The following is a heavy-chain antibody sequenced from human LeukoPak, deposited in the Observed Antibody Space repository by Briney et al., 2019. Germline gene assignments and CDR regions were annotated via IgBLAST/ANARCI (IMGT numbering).Heavy chain of an antibody. D-gene: IGHD7-27*01. CDR1: GFTFSSYA. CDR3: ALNWGNDF. V-gene: IGHV3-30-3*01. CDR2: ISYDGSNK. J-gene: IGHJ4*02. Sequence: GGSLRLSCAASGFTFSSYAMHWVRQAPGKGLEWVAVISYDGSNKYYADSVKGRFTISRDNSKNTLYLQMNSLRAEDTAVYYCALNWGNDFWGQGTLVTVSS.